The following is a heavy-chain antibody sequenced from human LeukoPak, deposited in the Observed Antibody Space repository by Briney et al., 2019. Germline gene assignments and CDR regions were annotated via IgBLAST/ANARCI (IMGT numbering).Heavy chain of an antibody. CDR2: IYYSGTT. Sequence: SETLSLTCTVSGGSISSSSYYWAWIRQPPGKGLEWIGSIYYSGTTYYSPSLKSRVTISVDMSKNQVFLKLGYVTAADTAVYYCARRRAGGNNYYFDYWGQGTLVTVSS. D-gene: IGHD2-15*01. CDR1: GGSISSSSYY. J-gene: IGHJ4*02. CDR3: ARRRAGGNNYYFDY. V-gene: IGHV4-39*01.